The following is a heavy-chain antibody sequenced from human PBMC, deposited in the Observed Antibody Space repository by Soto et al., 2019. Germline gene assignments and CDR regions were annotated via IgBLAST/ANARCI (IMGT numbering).Heavy chain of an antibody. D-gene: IGHD6-19*01. CDR2: INHSGST. CDR1: GGSFSGYY. CDR3: ARDRYSNGWYDY. J-gene: IGHJ4*02. V-gene: IGHV4-34*01. Sequence: SETLSLTCAVYGGSFSGYYWSWIRQPPGKGLEWIGEINHSGSTNYNPSLKSRVTISVDTSNNQFSLKLSSVTAADTAVYYCARDRYSNGWYDYWGQGTLVTVSS.